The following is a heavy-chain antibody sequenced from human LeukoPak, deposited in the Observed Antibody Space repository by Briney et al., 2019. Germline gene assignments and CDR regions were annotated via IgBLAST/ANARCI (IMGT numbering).Heavy chain of an antibody. V-gene: IGHV4-59*01. Sequence: SETLSLTCTVSGGSISNFYWTWIRQSPGKGLEWIGYISYSGTTKYSPSLKSRVTMSLDTFKNQFSLKLNSVTAADTAVYYCARNHGGWFDSWGQGTLVTVSS. J-gene: IGHJ5*01. CDR3: ARNHGGWFDS. D-gene: IGHD4-23*01. CDR2: ISYSGTT. CDR1: GGSISNFY.